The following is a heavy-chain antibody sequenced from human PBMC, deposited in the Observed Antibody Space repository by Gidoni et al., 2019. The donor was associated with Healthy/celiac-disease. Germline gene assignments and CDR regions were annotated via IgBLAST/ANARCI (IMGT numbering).Heavy chain of an antibody. CDR1: GYSISSGYS. CDR3: ARGRLRDSDV. V-gene: IGHV4-38-2*01. Sequence: QVQLQESGPGLVKPSETLSLTCAVSGYSISSGYSWGWIRQPPGKGLEWIGSIYHSGSTYYNPSLKSRVTISVDTSKNQFSLKLSSVTAADTAVYYCARGRLRDSDVWGQGTTVTVSS. J-gene: IGHJ6*02. CDR2: IYHSGST.